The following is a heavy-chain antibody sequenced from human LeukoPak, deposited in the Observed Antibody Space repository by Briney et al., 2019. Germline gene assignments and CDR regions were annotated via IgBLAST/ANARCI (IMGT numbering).Heavy chain of an antibody. D-gene: IGHD3-22*01. CDR1: GGSFSGYY. V-gene: IGHV4-34*01. J-gene: IGHJ4*02. CDR2: INHSGST. CDR3: ARDSSNYYDSSGYFDY. Sequence: SETLSLTCAVYGGSFSGYYWSWIRQPAGKGLVWIGEINHSGSTNYNPSLKSRVTISVDTSKNQFSLKLSSVTAADTAVYYCARDSSNYYDSSGYFDYWGQGTLVTVSS.